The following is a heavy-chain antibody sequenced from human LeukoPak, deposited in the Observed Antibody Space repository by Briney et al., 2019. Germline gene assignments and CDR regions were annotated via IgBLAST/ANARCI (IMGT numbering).Heavy chain of an antibody. D-gene: IGHD1-7*01. CDR3: ARDWNYIHYYYYMDV. Sequence: PGGSLRLSRAASGFTFSSYSMNWVRQAPGKGLEWVSSISSSSSYIYYADSVKGRFTISRDNAKNSLYLQMNSLRAEDTAVYYCARDWNYIHYYYYMDVWGKGTTVTVSS. V-gene: IGHV3-21*01. CDR2: ISSSSSYI. CDR1: GFTFSSYS. J-gene: IGHJ6*03.